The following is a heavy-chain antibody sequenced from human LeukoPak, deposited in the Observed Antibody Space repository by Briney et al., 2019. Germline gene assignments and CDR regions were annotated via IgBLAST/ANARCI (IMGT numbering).Heavy chain of an antibody. D-gene: IGHD2-8*02. CDR3: AREESGGYFDY. V-gene: IGHV1-46*01. J-gene: IGHJ4*02. Sequence: ASVKVSCKASGYTFTRYYMHWVRQAPGQGLEWMGVSNPSGVGTNYAQKFQDRVTMTRDTSTTTVYMELSSLRSEDTAVYYCAREESGGYFDYWGQGTLVTVSS. CDR2: SNPSGVGT. CDR1: GYTFTRYY.